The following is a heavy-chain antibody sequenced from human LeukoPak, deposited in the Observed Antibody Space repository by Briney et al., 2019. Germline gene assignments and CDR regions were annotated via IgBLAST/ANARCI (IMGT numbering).Heavy chain of an antibody. CDR3: ANPVGASLPFGY. V-gene: IGHV3-30*02. Sequence: GGSLRLSCAASGFTFSSYGMHWVRQAPGKGLEWVAFIRYDGSNKYYADSVKGRFTISRDNSKNTLYLQMNTLRAENTAVYYCANPVGASLPFGYWGQGTLVTASS. CDR2: IRYDGSNK. CDR1: GFTFSSYG. D-gene: IGHD1-26*01. J-gene: IGHJ4*02.